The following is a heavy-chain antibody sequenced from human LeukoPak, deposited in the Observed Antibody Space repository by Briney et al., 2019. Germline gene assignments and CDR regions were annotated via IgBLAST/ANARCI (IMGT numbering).Heavy chain of an antibody. CDR3: ATDPFYDSSGYSLDY. V-gene: IGHV1-18*01. J-gene: IGHJ4*02. D-gene: IGHD3-22*01. Sequence: GASVKVSCKASGYTFTSYGISWVRQAPGQGLEWMGWISAYNGNTNYAQKLQGRVTMTTDTSTSTAYMELRSLRSDDTAVYYCATDPFYDSSGYSLDYWGQGTLVTVSS. CDR1: GYTFTSYG. CDR2: ISAYNGNT.